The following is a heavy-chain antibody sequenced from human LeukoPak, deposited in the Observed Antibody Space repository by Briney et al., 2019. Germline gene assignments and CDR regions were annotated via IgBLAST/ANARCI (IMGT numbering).Heavy chain of an antibody. CDR3: ATKKTTPRSGFDY. CDR2: IYFIGNT. J-gene: IGHJ4*02. CDR1: GVSISNYY. D-gene: IGHD6-25*01. V-gene: IGHV4-59*01. Sequence: SSETLSLTCAVSGVSISNYYLSWIREPPGMGLEWIGHIYFIGNTNYNASLKSRVTISLDTSKNHFSLKLTSVTAADTAIYYCATKKTTPRSGFDYWGQGTLVTVSS.